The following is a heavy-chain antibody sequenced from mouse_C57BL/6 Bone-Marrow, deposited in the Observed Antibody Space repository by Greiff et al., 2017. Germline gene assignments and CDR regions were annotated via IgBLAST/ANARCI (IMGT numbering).Heavy chain of an antibody. J-gene: IGHJ2*01. CDR2: INPKNGGT. CDR1: GYTFPDYK. CDR3: ARGGTGTYY. Sequence: VQLQQSEPERVKPGASVRMSSKASGYTFPDYKMHWVNQSHGKSLEWMGYINPKNGGTSYTQKFKGKATLTVNKSSSTAYMELRSLTSEDSAVYYCARGGTGTYYWGQGTTLTVSS. V-gene: IGHV1-22*01. D-gene: IGHD4-1*01.